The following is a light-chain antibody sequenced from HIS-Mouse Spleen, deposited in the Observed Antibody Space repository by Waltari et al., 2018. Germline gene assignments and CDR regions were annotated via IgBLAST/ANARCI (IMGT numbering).Light chain of an antibody. J-gene: IGLJ2*01. V-gene: IGLV3-21*03. Sequence: SYVLTQPPSVSVAPGKTARITCGGNTIGRKSVHWYQQKPGQATVLVVYDDSDRPSGIPERFSGSNSGNTATLTISRVEAGDEADYYCQVWDSSSDHVVFGGGTKLTVL. CDR1: TIGRKS. CDR3: QVWDSSSDHVV. CDR2: DDS.